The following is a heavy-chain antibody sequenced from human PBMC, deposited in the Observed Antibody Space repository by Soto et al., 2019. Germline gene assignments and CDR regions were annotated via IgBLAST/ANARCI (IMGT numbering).Heavy chain of an antibody. CDR2: KYYSGDT. J-gene: IGHJ5*02. CDR3: AWFGNYYNLFDP. D-gene: IGHD3-10*01. CDR1: GGSIGTLGYY. V-gene: IGHV4-39*01. Sequence: XXTRSLPFTVSGGSIGTLGYYWGFIRQPPGKGLEWIGNKYYSGDTYPNPSLKSRVTISIDMSKNQFSLSLSSVTAADTAVYYCAWFGNYYNLFDPWGPGILVTVSS.